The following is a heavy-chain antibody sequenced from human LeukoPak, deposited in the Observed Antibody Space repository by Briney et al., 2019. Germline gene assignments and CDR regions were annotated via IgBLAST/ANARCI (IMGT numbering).Heavy chain of an antibody. CDR2: ISSSSSTT. D-gene: IGHD3-10*01. V-gene: IGHV3-48*01. CDR3: AKDPGVHWFDP. J-gene: IGHJ5*02. CDR1: GFTFSAYS. Sequence: GGSLRLSCAASGFTFSAYSMNWVRQPPGKGLEWVSYISSSSSTTHYADSVKGRFTISRDNSKNTLYLQMNSLRAEDTAVYYCAKDPGVHWFDPWGQGTLVTVSS.